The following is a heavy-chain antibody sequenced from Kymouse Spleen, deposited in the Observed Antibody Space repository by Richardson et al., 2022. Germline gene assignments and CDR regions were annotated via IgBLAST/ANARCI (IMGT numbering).Heavy chain of an antibody. CDR1: GFTFSSYG. D-gene: IGHD6-19*01. J-gene: IGHJ4*02. CDR2: ISYDGSNK. Sequence: QVQLVESGGGVVQPGRSLRLSCAASGFTFSSYGMHWVRQAPGKGLEWVAVISYDGSNKYYADSVKGRFTISRDNSKNTLYLQMNSLRAEDTAVYYCAKGWAVAGPYFDYWGQGTLVTVSS. V-gene: IGHV3-30*18. CDR3: AKGWAVAGPYFDY.